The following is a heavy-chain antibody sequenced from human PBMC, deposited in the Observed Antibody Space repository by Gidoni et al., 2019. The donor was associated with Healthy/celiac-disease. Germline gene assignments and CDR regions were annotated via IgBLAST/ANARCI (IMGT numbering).Heavy chain of an antibody. Sequence: EVQLVESGGGLVQPGGSLRLSGAASGFPVSIYSMNWVRKAPGKGLGWVSYVSSSSSTIYYADSVQGRFTIFRGNAKNSLYLQMNSLRAEDTAVYYCSRDSAVAAAGLDYWGQGTLVTVSS. D-gene: IGHD6-13*01. CDR3: SRDSAVAAAGLDY. J-gene: IGHJ4*02. CDR2: VSSSSSTI. V-gene: IGHV3-48*01. CDR1: GFPVSIYS.